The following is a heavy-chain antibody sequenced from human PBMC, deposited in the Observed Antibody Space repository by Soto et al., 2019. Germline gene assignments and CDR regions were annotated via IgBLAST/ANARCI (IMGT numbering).Heavy chain of an antibody. CDR3: ARGTVYASLDTDWFDP. CDR2: MNPNSGNT. V-gene: IGHV1-8*01. J-gene: IGHJ5*02. Sequence: ASVKVSCKASGYTFTSYDINWVRQATGQGLEWMGWMNPNSGNTGYAQKFQGRVTMTRNTSISTAYMELSSLRSEDTAVYYCARGTVYASLDTDWFDPWGQGTLVTVSS. CDR1: GYTFTSYD. D-gene: IGHD2-8*01.